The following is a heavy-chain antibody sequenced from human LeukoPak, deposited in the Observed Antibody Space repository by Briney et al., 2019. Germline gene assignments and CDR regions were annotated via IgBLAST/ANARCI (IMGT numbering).Heavy chain of an antibody. D-gene: IGHD2-15*01. CDR1: GYTFTSYD. CDR3: TRMSGGRIRWFDP. J-gene: IGHJ5*02. CDR2: MNPNSGNT. V-gene: IGHV1-8*01. Sequence: ASVKVSCKASGYTFTSYDINWVGQATGQGLEWMGWMNPNSGNTGYAQKFQGRVTMTRNTSISTAYMELSSLRSKDTAVYYCTRMSGGRIRWFDPWGQGTLVTVSS.